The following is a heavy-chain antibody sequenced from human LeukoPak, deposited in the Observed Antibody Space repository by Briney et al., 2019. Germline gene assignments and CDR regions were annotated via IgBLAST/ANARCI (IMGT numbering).Heavy chain of an antibody. CDR3: ARAASGTARFDF. Sequence: GESLKISCKGSGYSFTSYYIGWVRHMPGKGLQWMGVTYPGGSDTRYSPSFQGQVTISADKSISTAYLQWSSLKASDTAIYYCARAASGTARFDFWGQGTLVTVSS. CDR2: TYPGGSDT. D-gene: IGHD6-13*01. J-gene: IGHJ4*02. CDR1: GYSFTSYY. V-gene: IGHV5-51*01.